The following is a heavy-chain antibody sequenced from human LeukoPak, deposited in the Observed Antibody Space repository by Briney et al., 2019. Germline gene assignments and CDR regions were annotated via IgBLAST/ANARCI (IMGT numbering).Heavy chain of an antibody. Sequence: GGSLRLSCAASGFTFSNAWMSWVRQAPGKGLEWVGRIKSKTDGGTTDYAAPVKGRFTISRDDSKNTLYLQMNSLKTEDTAVYHCTTEFIVVVPAATNDYWGQGTLVTVSS. V-gene: IGHV3-15*01. CDR2: IKSKTDGGTT. CDR3: TTEFIVVVPAATNDY. D-gene: IGHD2-2*01. J-gene: IGHJ4*02. CDR1: GFTFSNAW.